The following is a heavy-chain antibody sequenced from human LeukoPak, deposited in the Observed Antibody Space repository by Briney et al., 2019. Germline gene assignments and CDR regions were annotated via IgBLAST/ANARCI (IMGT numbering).Heavy chain of an antibody. CDR3: ARDYDILTGPGPLYYYYGMDV. J-gene: IGHJ6*02. V-gene: IGHV4-4*07. Sequence: PSETLSLTGTVSGGSISSHYRSWIRQPAGKGLEWIGRIYTSGSTNYNPSLKSRVTMSVDTSKNQFSLKLSSVTAADTAVYYCARDYDILTGPGPLYYYYGMDVWGQGTTVTVSS. CDR2: IYTSGST. CDR1: GGSISSHY. D-gene: IGHD3-9*01.